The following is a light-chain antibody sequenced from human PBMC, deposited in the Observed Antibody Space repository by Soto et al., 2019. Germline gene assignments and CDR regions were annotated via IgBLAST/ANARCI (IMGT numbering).Light chain of an antibody. CDR1: QRISNW. CDR2: DAS. Sequence: EIQMTQSPSTLSASVGDRVTITCRASQRISNWLAWYRQKPGKAPHLLIYDASSLESGAPSRFSGSGSGTDFTLTISSLQPEDFATCYCQQANSFPLTFGGGTKVDI. J-gene: IGKJ4*01. V-gene: IGKV1-12*01. CDR3: QQANSFPLT.